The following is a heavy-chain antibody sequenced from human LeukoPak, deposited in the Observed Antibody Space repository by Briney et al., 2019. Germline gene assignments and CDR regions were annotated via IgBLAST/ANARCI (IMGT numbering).Heavy chain of an antibody. CDR3: AIFRGLGCCSSTSCYLPYYFDY. D-gene: IGHD2-2*01. CDR1: GYSISSGYY. J-gene: IGHJ4*02. CDR2: IYHSGST. Sequence: PSETLSLTCTVSGYSISSGYYWGWIRQPPGKGLEWIGSIYHSGSTYHNPSLKSRVTISVDTSKNQFSLKLSSVTAADTAVYYCAIFRGLGCCSSTSCYLPYYFDYWGQGTLVTVSS. V-gene: IGHV4-38-2*02.